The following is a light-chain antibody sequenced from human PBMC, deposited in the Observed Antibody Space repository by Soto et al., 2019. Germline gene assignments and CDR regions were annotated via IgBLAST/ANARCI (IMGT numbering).Light chain of an antibody. V-gene: IGKV2-30*01. CDR2: KVS. J-gene: IGKJ3*01. CDR3: MQGTHWPRSVT. Sequence: DVVMTQSPLSLPVTLGQPASISCRSSQSLVYSDGNTSLNWFQQRPDQSPRRLIYKVSNRDSGVQDRFSGSGSGPDFTLKISRVEAEDVGVYYCMQGTHWPRSVTFGPGTKVDIK. CDR1: QSLVYSDGNTS.